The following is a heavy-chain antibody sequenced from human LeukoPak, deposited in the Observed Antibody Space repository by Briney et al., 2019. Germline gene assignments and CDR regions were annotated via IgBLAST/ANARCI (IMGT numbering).Heavy chain of an antibody. D-gene: IGHD3-22*01. J-gene: IGHJ4*02. Sequence: GASVKVSCKASGYTFTGYYMHWVRQAPGQGLEWMGWINPNSGGTNYAQKFQGRVTMTRDMSTSTVYMELSSLRSEDTAVYYCARDAYYYDSSGYYVGDEHYFDYWGQGNLVTVSS. CDR2: INPNSGGT. V-gene: IGHV1-2*02. CDR1: GYTFTGYY. CDR3: ARDAYYYDSSGYYVGDEHYFDY.